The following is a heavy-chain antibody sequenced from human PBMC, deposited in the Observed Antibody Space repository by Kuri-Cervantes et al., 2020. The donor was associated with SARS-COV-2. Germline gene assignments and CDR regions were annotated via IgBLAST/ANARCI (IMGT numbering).Heavy chain of an antibody. V-gene: IGHV3-53*01. Sequence: GGSLRLSCAASGFTVSSNYMSWVRQAPGKGLEWVSVIYSGGSTYYADSVKGRFTISRDNSKNTLYLQMNSLRAEDTAVYYCARDHLRYDFWSGRGYGMDVWGQGTTVTVSS. CDR3: ARDHLRYDFWSGRGYGMDV. D-gene: IGHD3-3*01. CDR1: GFTVSSNY. J-gene: IGHJ6*02. CDR2: IYSGGST.